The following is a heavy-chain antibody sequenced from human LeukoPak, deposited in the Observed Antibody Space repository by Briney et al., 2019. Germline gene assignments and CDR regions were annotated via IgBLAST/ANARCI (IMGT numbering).Heavy chain of an antibody. CDR3: ARGQGYSGYDLGYFDY. D-gene: IGHD5-12*01. J-gene: IGHJ4*02. CDR2: INWNGGDT. V-gene: IGHV3-20*04. Sequence: PGGSLRLSCAASGFTFDGHGMSWVRQAPGKGLEWVSSINWNGGDTHYTDSVKGRFTISRDNAKNSLYLQMNSLRVEDTALYYCARGQGYSGYDLGYFDYWGQGTLVTVSS. CDR1: GFTFDGHG.